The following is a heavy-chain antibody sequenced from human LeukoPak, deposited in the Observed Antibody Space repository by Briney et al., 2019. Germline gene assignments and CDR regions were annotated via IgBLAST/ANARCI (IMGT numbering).Heavy chain of an antibody. V-gene: IGHV4-39*01. D-gene: IGHD5-12*01. CDR2: SYYAGSGS. Sequence: PAETLSLTCDVSGASTNTDSYFWGWIRQPPGKGLEWVGSSYYAGSGSHYNPSLKSRVTISVDTSRNRYSLKLHSVTTADTAVYYCVRLWLRWGIDYWGQGSLVTVSS. CDR3: VRLWLRWGIDY. CDR1: GASTNTDSYF. J-gene: IGHJ4*02.